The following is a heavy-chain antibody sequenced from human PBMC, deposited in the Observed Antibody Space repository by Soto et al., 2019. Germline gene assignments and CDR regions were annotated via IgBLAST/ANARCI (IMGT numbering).Heavy chain of an antibody. CDR3: ARDTETLVPRANVAFDI. J-gene: IGHJ3*02. CDR2: INAGSGNT. CDR1: GYTFSAYT. V-gene: IGHV1-3*01. Sequence: QAQLVQSGAEMKKPGASVKVSCKSTGYTFSAYTMNWVRQAPGQGLEWMGWINAGSGNTKYSQNFQGRVSITRDTSARTDYMELTGRTSEDTAVYYCARDTETLVPRANVAFDIWGQGTMVTVSS. D-gene: IGHD3-3*02.